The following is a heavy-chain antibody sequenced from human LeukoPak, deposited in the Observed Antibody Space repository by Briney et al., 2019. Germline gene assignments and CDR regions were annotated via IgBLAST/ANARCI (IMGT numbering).Heavy chain of an antibody. Sequence: GGSLRLSCAASGFTFSSYDMHWVRQAPGKGLEWVAVIWNDGSNKYYADSVKGRFTISRDNSKNTLYLQMNSLRAEDTAVYYCARIHSLYYYDSSGYGAFDIWGPGTVVTVSS. J-gene: IGHJ3*02. CDR1: GFTFSSYD. CDR3: ARIHSLYYYDSSGYGAFDI. V-gene: IGHV3-33*01. D-gene: IGHD3-22*01. CDR2: IWNDGSNK.